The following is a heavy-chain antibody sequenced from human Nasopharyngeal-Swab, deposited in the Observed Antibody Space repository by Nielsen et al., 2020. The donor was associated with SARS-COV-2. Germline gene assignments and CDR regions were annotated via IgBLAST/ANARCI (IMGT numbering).Heavy chain of an antibody. V-gene: IGHV1-69*13. CDR1: GGTFSSYA. CDR2: IIPIFGTA. CDR3: AREMSYGDSRMGY. D-gene: IGHD4-17*01. Sequence: SVKVSCKASGGTFSSYAISWVRQAPGQGLEWMGGIIPIFGTANYAQKFQGRVTITADESTSTAYMELSSLRSEDTAVYYCAREMSYGDSRMGYWGQGTLVTVSS. J-gene: IGHJ4*02.